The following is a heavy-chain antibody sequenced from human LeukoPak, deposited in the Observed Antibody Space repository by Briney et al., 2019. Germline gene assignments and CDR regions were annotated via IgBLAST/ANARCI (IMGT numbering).Heavy chain of an antibody. Sequence: ASVKVSCKASGYTFTGYYMHWVRQAPGQGLEWMGWINTYTGNPTYAQGFTGRFVFSLDTSVSTSYLQISSLKAEDTAVYYCARDDIAVAANFQHWGQGTLVTVSS. CDR1: GYTFTGYY. D-gene: IGHD6-19*01. J-gene: IGHJ1*01. CDR3: ARDDIAVAANFQH. V-gene: IGHV7-4-1*02. CDR2: INTYTGNP.